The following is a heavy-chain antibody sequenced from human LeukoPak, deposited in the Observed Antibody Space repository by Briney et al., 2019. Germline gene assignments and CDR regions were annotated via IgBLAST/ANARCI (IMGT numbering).Heavy chain of an antibody. CDR1: GFTFSSYW. Sequence: GGSLRLSCAASGFTFSSYWMHWVRQAPGKGLLWVSRINSDGSSTSNAESVKGRFTISRDNAKNTLYLQMNSLRAEDTAVYYCTRGYSGSYRIDYWGQGSLVTVSS. D-gene: IGHD1-26*01. CDR2: INSDGSST. CDR3: TRGYSGSYRIDY. V-gene: IGHV3-74*01. J-gene: IGHJ4*02.